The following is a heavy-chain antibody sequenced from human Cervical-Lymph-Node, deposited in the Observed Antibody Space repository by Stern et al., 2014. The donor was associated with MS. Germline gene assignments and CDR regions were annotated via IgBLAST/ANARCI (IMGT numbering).Heavy chain of an antibody. D-gene: IGHD3-9*01. CDR3: ARLRGYNVLTGYLDY. V-gene: IGHV1-46*01. Sequence: VQLVQSGAEGKKPGASVKISCKASGYTFTNYYMHWVRQAPGQGLEWMGIINPSGHSTSYAQKFEGRVTMTRDTSTSTVNMELSSLTSGDTAVYYCARLRGYNVLTGYLDYWGQGTLVTVSS. CDR2: INPSGHST. CDR1: GYTFTNYY. J-gene: IGHJ4*02.